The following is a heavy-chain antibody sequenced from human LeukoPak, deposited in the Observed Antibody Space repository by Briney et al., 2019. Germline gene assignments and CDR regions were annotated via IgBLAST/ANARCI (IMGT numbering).Heavy chain of an antibody. V-gene: IGHV4-4*07. CDR3: ASFTVVTPGGSFDY. CDR2: IYTSGST. CDR1: GDSVSGYY. D-gene: IGHD4-23*01. J-gene: IGHJ4*02. Sequence: SETLSLTCIVSGDSVSGYYWSWIRQPAGKGLEWIGRIYTSGSTNYNPSLKSRVTISVDTSKNQFSLKLSSVTAADTAVYYCASFTVVTPGGSFDYWGQGTLVTVSS.